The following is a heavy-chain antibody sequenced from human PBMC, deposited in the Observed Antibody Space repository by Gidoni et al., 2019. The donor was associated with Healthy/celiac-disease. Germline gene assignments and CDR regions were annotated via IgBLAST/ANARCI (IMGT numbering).Heavy chain of an antibody. V-gene: IGHV3-9*01. CDR3: AKVGGYCTGGVCYPLDY. D-gene: IGHD2-8*02. J-gene: IGHJ4*02. Sequence: EVQLVESGGGLVQPGRSLRLSCAASGFTFADYAMHWVRQAPGKGLEWVSGISWNSGSIGYADSVKGRFTISRDNAKNSLYLQMNSLRAEDTALYYCAKVGGYCTGGVCYPLDYWGQGTLVTVSS. CDR2: ISWNSGSI. CDR1: GFTFADYA.